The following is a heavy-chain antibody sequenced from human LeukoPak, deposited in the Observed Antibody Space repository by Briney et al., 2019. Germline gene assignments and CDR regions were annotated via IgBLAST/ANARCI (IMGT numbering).Heavy chain of an antibody. V-gene: IGHV4-39*01. Sequence: SEALSLTCTVSGDSISTSKSYWGWMRQPPLKGLEWLGSIYYTGYTYYNASLKSRVTISIDTSKNQISLRLTSVTATDTAMYYCARQTGSGLFTLPGGQGTLVTVSS. CDR1: GDSISTSKSY. CDR2: IYYTGYT. CDR3: ARQTGSGLFTLP. J-gene: IGHJ4*02. D-gene: IGHD3/OR15-3a*01.